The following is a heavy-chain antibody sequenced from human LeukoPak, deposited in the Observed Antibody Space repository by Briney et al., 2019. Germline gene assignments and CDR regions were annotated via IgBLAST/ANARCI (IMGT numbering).Heavy chain of an antibody. CDR1: GGSISSYY. V-gene: IGHV4-59*12. CDR3: ARVGGLVTNYYYMDV. Sequence: PSETLSLTCTVSGGSISSYYWSWIRQPPGKGLEWIGYIYHSGSTYYNPSLKSRVTISVDRSKNQFSLKLSSVTAADTAVYYCARVGGLVTNYYYMDVWGKGTTVTVSS. J-gene: IGHJ6*03. CDR2: IYHSGST. D-gene: IGHD3-16*02.